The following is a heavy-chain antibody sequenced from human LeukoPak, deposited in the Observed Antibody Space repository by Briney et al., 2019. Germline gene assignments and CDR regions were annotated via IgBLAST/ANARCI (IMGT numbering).Heavy chain of an antibody. CDR1: GFPFNSHS. CDR2: ISSSSSYI. CDR3: ARDRRELSFYFDY. D-gene: IGHD1-26*01. V-gene: IGHV3-21*01. J-gene: IGHJ4*02. Sequence: HPGGPLRLSCGACGFPFNSHSVKGPPDAPEKARVWVSSISSSSSYIYYADSVKGRFTISRDNAKNSLYLQMNSLRAEDTAVYYCARDRRELSFYFDYWGQGTLVTVSS.